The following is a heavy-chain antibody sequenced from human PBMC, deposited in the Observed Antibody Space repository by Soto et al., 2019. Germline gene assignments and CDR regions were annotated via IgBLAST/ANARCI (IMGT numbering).Heavy chain of an antibody. CDR1: GFTFSSYA. CDR3: AKRRGAGGHFDY. CDR2: VSIGGST. D-gene: IGHD1-26*01. V-gene: IGHV3-23*01. Sequence: GGSLRLSCAASGFTFSSYAMGWVRQGPGKGLEWVAVVSIGGSTHYADSVRGRFTISRDNSKNTLSLQMNSLIAEDTAVYFCAKRRGAGGHFDYWGQGAPVTVSS. J-gene: IGHJ4*02.